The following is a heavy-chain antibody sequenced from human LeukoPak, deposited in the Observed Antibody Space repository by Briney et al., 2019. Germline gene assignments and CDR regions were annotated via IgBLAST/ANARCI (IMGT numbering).Heavy chain of an antibody. V-gene: IGHV4-59*08. D-gene: IGHD4-17*01. CDR1: GGSFSGYY. CDR3: ARHDYGDYAHFDY. Sequence: KPSETLSLTCAVYGGSFSGYYWSWIRQPPGKGLEWIGYIYYSGSTNYNPSLKSRVTISVDTSKNQFSLKLSSVTAADTAVYYCARHDYGDYAHFDYWGQGTLVTVSS. J-gene: IGHJ4*02. CDR2: IYYSGST.